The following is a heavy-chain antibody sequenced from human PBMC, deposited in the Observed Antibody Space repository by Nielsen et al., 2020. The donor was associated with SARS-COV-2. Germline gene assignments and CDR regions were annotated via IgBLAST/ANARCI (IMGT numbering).Heavy chain of an antibody. CDR2: IASSDKTT. Sequence: GESLKISCVASGFTFSTYTMNWVRQAPGKGLEWVSYIASSDKTTYYADSVKGRFTVSRDNAKNSLYLQMNSLRAEDTAVYYCARVAGTPPVSYSYFDLWGRGTLVTVSS. V-gene: IGHV3-48*01. CDR3: ARVAGTPPVSYSYFDL. J-gene: IGHJ2*01. CDR1: GFTFSTYT. D-gene: IGHD6-19*01.